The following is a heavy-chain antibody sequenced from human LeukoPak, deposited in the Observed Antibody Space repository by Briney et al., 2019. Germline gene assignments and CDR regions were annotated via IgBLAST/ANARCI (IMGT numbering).Heavy chain of an antibody. V-gene: IGHV3-48*01. CDR1: GFTFSSYS. D-gene: IGHD1-1*01. J-gene: IGHJ4*02. CDR2: ISSSSSVI. Sequence: QPGGSLRLSCAASGFTFSSYSMNWVRQAPGKGLEWVSYISSSSSVIYYADSVKGRFTISRDNAKNSLFLQMNSLGAGDTAVYYCASPGPPPLDGNFDYWGQGTLVTVSS. CDR3: ASPGPPPLDGNFDY.